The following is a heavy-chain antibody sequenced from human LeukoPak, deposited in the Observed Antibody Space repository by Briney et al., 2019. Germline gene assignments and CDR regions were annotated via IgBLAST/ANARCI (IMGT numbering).Heavy chain of an antibody. Sequence: GGSLKLSCAASGFTFSGSAMHWVRQASGKGLEWVGRIRSKANSYATAYAASVKGRFTISRDDSKNTAYLQMNSLKTEDTAVYYCTQIDTAMVSWGQGTLVTVSS. J-gene: IGHJ4*02. CDR1: GFTFSGSA. CDR2: IRSKANSYAT. CDR3: TQIDTAMVS. V-gene: IGHV3-73*01. D-gene: IGHD5-18*01.